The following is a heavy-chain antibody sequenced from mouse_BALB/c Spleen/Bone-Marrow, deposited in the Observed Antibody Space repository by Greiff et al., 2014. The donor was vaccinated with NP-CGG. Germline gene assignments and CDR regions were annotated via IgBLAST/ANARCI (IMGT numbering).Heavy chain of an antibody. V-gene: IGHV1-26*01. D-gene: IGHD1-1*01. Sequence: VQLQQSGPELVKPGASMKISCKASGYSFAGYTMNWVKQSHGKNLEWIGLINPYNGGSSYNQKFKGKATLTVDKSSSTAYMELLSLTSEDSAVYYGAREGYGSSYGFAYWGQGTLVTVSA. CDR3: AREGYGSSYGFAY. J-gene: IGHJ3*01. CDR2: INPYNGGS. CDR1: GYSFAGYT.